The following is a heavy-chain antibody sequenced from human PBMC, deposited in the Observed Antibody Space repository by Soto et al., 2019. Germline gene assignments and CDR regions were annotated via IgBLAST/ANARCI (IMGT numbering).Heavy chain of an antibody. CDR2: IYSSGNT. D-gene: IGHD3-3*01. Sequence: PSETLSLTCSVSGGTISVYYWNWIRQPAGKGLEWIGRIYSSGNTKYNPSLQSRVTMSLDTSNNQFSLRLTSVTAADTAVYYCARGQRFSDWFDPWGQGTLVTVSS. V-gene: IGHV4-4*07. J-gene: IGHJ5*02. CDR3: ARGQRFSDWFDP. CDR1: GGTISVYY.